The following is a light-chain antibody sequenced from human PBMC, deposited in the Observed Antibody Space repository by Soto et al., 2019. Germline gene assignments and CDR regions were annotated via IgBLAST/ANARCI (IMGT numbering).Light chain of an antibody. Sequence: DIQVTQSPSTLSASVGDRVTITCRASQSISSWLAWYQQKPGKAPRLLIYKASDLESGVPSRFSGSGSGTDFTLTISSLQPDDFAVYFCQQRTSWRGVTFGPGTKVDI. CDR2: KAS. J-gene: IGKJ3*01. CDR1: QSISSW. V-gene: IGKV1-5*03. CDR3: QQRTSWRGVT.